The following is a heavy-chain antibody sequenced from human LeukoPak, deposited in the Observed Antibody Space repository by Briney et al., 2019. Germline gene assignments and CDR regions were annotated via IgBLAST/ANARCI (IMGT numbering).Heavy chain of an antibody. Sequence: ASGKVCCKASGYIFTSYAVNWVRQAPGQGLEWMGRINTNTGNPTYAQGFTGRFVLSLDTSVSTAYLQISSLKAEDTAVYYCARATTLPFWSGSNYFDYWGQGTLVTVSS. V-gene: IGHV7-4-1*02. CDR2: INTNTGNP. CDR1: GYIFTSYA. J-gene: IGHJ4*02. D-gene: IGHD3-3*01. CDR3: ARATTLPFWSGSNYFDY.